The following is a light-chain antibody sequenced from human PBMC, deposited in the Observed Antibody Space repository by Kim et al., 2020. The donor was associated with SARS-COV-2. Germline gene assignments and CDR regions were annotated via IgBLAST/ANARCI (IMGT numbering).Light chain of an antibody. V-gene: IGLV2-11*01. Sequence: PGQSVTISCTGTSSDVGGYNYVSWYQQHPGKAPKLMIYDLSKRPSGVPDRFSGSKSGNTASLTISGLQAEDEADYYCCSYAGSSWVFGGGTQLTVL. CDR3: CSYAGSSWV. J-gene: IGLJ3*02. CDR2: DLS. CDR1: SSDVGGYNY.